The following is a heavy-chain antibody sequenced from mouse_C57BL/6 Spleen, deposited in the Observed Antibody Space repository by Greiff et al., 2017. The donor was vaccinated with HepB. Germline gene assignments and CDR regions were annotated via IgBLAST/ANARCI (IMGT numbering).Heavy chain of an antibody. CDR2: ISDGGSYT. J-gene: IGHJ4*01. CDR3: ARGDSSGYVGDAMDY. CDR1: GFTFSSYA. Sequence: EVQLVESGGGLVKPGGSLKLSCAASGFTFSSYAMSWVRQTPEKRLEWVATISDGGSYTYYPDNVKGRFTISRDNAKNNLYLQMSHLKSEDTAMYYCARGDSSGYVGDAMDYWGQGTSVTVSS. V-gene: IGHV5-4*01. D-gene: IGHD3-2*02.